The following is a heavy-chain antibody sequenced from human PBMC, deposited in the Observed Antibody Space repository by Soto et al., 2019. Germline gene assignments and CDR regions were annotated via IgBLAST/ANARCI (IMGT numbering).Heavy chain of an antibody. CDR3: ARSYALVRFGRVMLLDD. V-gene: IGHV3-21*01. J-gene: IGHJ4*02. CDR1: GFTLSSYT. Sequence: GGSLRLSCEASGFTLSSYTMNWVRQAPGKGLEWVSSISSTSSYIYYADSVKGRFTISRDNAKNSLFLQMDSLRAEDTAVYYCARSYALVRFGRVMLLDDWGKGTLVTVYS. D-gene: IGHD3-16*01. CDR2: ISSTSSYI.